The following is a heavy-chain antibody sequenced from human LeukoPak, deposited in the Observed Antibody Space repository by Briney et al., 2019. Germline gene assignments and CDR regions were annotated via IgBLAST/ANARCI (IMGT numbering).Heavy chain of an antibody. CDR1: GFTFSSYW. CDR2: INSDGSST. D-gene: IGHD3-3*01. Sequence: GGSLRLSCAASGFTFSSYWMHWVRQAPGKRLVWVSRINSDGSSTSYADSVKGRFTISRDNAKNTLYLQMNSLRAEDTAVYYCARARITIFGVVTHFDYWGQGTLVTVSS. J-gene: IGHJ4*02. CDR3: ARARITIFGVVTHFDY. V-gene: IGHV3-74*01.